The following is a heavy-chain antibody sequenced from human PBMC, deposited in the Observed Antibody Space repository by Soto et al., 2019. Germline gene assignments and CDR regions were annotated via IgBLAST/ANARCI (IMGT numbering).Heavy chain of an antibody. J-gene: IGHJ4*02. CDR1: GGTFSSYA. V-gene: IGHV1-69*06. CDR3: AMREFPEMATTLIDY. CDR2: IIPIFGTA. Sequence: QVRLVQSGAEVKKPGSSVKVSCKASGGTFSSYAISWVRQAPGQGLEWMGGIIPIFGTANCAQKFQGRVTITADKSTSTAYMELSSLRSEDTAVYYCAMREFPEMATTLIDYWGQGTLVTVSS. D-gene: IGHD5-12*01.